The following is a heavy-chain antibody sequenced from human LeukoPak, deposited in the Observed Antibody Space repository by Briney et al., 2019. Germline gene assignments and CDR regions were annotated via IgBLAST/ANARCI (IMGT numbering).Heavy chain of an antibody. CDR1: GGTFSSSA. D-gene: IGHD2-2*01. CDR2: IIPIFGTA. CDR3: ARDFDCSSTSCYSWFDP. J-gene: IGHJ5*02. V-gene: IGHV1-69*05. Sequence: ASVKVSCKASGGTFSSSAISWVRQAPGQGLEWMGGIIPIFGTANYAQKFQGRVTITTDESTSTAYMELSSLRSEDTAVYYCARDFDCSSTSCYSWFDPCGQGTLVTVSS.